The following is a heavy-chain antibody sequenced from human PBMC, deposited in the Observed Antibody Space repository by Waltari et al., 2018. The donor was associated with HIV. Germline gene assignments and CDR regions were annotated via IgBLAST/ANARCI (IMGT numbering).Heavy chain of an antibody. CDR2: INPNSGGT. CDR1: GSTFTGYY. J-gene: IGHJ4*02. V-gene: IGHV1-2*02. Sequence: QVQLVQSGAEVKKPGAPVKVSCKASGSTFTGYYMPWVRPAPGQGLEWMGWINPNSGGTNYAQKFQGRVTMTRDTSISTAYMELSRLRSDDTAVYYCARGSHYYDSSIYFDYWGQGTLVTVSS. D-gene: IGHD3-22*01. CDR3: ARGSHYYDSSIYFDY.